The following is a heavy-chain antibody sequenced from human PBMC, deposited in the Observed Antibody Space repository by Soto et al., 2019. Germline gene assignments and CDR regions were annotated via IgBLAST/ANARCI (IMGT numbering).Heavy chain of an antibody. D-gene: IGHD5-18*01. CDR2: ISYDGSNK. CDR3: ARDPLWGTAMVLWYFDL. CDR1: GFTFSSYS. J-gene: IGHJ2*01. V-gene: IGHV3-30-3*01. Sequence: GGSLRLSCAASGFTFSSYSMHWVRQTPGKGLEWVAVISYDGSNKYYADSVKGRFTISRDNSKNTLYLQMNSLRAEDTAVYYCARDPLWGTAMVLWYFDLWGRGTLVTVSS.